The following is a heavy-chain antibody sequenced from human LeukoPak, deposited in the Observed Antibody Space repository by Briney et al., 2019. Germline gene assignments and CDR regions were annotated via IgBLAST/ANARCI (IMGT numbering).Heavy chain of an antibody. CDR2: IYYSGST. CDR3: ARDRPGGSSLDY. J-gene: IGHJ4*02. Sequence: SETLSLTCTVSGGSISSYYWSWIRQPPGKGLEWIGYIYYSGSTNYNPSLKSRVTISVDTSKNQFSLKLSSVTAADTAVYYCARDRPGGSSLDYWGQGTLVTVSS. D-gene: IGHD6-13*01. CDR1: GGSISSYY. V-gene: IGHV4-59*01.